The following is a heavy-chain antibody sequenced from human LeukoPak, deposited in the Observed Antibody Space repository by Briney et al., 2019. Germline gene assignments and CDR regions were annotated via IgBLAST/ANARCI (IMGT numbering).Heavy chain of an antibody. D-gene: IGHD3-22*01. Sequence: GGSLRLSCAASGFTFNSYWMHWVRQAPGKGLVWVSLIYSGGDKRYAASVKGRFTISRDNSKNTLYLQMDSLRVEDTAVYYCGGYSSLDHWGQGTLVTVSS. J-gene: IGHJ4*02. CDR1: GFTFNSYW. V-gene: IGHV3-53*01. CDR3: GGYSSLDH. CDR2: IYSGGDK.